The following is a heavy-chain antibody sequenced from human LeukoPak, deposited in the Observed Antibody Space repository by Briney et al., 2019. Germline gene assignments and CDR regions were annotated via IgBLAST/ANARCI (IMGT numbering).Heavy chain of an antibody. V-gene: IGHV3-23*01. CDR1: GFTFSSYA. CDR2: ISGSGGST. Sequence: GGSLRLSCAASGFTFSSYAMSWARQAPGKGLEWVSGISGSGGSTYYAVSVKGRFTISRDNSKNTLFLQMNSLRAEDTAVYYCAKAPTFGGVIVFLDYWGQGTLVTVSS. J-gene: IGHJ4*02. D-gene: IGHD3-16*02. CDR3: AKAPTFGGVIVFLDY.